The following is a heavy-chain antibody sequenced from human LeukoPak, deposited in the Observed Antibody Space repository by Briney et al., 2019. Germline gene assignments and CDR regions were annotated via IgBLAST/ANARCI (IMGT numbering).Heavy chain of an antibody. D-gene: IGHD3-9*01. V-gene: IGHV3-21*01. CDR2: ISSSSSYI. CDR3: ARDLTYYDILTGYPL. J-gene: IGHJ4*02. Sequence: GGSLRLSCAASGFTFSSYSMNWVRQAPGKGLEWVSSISSSSSYIYYADSVKGRFTISRDNAKNSLYLQMNSLRAEDTAVYYCARDLTYYDILTGYPLWGQGTLVTVSS. CDR1: GFTFSSYS.